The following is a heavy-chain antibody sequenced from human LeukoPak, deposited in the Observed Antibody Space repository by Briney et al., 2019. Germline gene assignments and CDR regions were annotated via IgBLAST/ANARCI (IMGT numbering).Heavy chain of an antibody. V-gene: IGHV4-34*01. Sequence: SETLSLTCAVYGGSFSGYYWSWIRQPPGKGLEWIGEINHSGSTNYNPSLKSRVTISVDTSKNQFSLKLSSVTAADTAVYYCASHPRYSSSGCDYWGQGTLVTVSS. J-gene: IGHJ4*02. D-gene: IGHD6-13*01. CDR1: GGSFSGYY. CDR3: ASHPRYSSSGCDY. CDR2: INHSGST.